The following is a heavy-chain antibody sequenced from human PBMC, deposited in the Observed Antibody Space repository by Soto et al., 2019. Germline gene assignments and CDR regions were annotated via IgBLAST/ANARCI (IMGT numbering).Heavy chain of an antibody. Sequence: GGSLRLSCAASGFTFSSYGMHWVRQAPGKGLEWVAVIWYDGSNKYYADSVKGRFTISRDNSKNTMYLQMNSLRAEDTAVYYCARSDSSGWYGYYGMDVWGQGTTVTVSS. CDR2: IWYDGSNK. CDR1: GFTFSSYG. J-gene: IGHJ6*02. CDR3: ARSDSSGWYGYYGMDV. D-gene: IGHD6-19*01. V-gene: IGHV3-33*01.